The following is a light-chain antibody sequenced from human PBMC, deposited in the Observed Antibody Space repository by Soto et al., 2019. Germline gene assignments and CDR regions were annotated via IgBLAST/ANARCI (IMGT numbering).Light chain of an antibody. Sequence: SALTQPASVSGSPGQSITISCTGTSSDVGGYNYVSWYQQHPVKAPKLMIYDVTNRPSGVSDRFSGSKSGNTASLTISGLHAEDEADYYCSSYTSSSTPYVFGTGTKLTVL. CDR1: SSDVGGYNY. CDR3: SSYTSSSTPYV. J-gene: IGLJ1*01. CDR2: DVT. V-gene: IGLV2-14*01.